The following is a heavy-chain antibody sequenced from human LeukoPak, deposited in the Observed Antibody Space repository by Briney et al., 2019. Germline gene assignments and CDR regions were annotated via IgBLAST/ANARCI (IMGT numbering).Heavy chain of an antibody. D-gene: IGHD2-2*01. CDR2: IGATGGST. Sequence: GGSLRLSCAASGFAFSSYAMNWVRQAPGKGLEWLSGIGATGGSTFYADSVKGRFTISRDNSKNTLYLQMNSLRAEDTAFYYCAKGRSVVVPAAADYWGQGTVVTVSS. CDR1: GFAFSSYA. J-gene: IGHJ4*02. CDR3: AKGRSVVVPAAADY. V-gene: IGHV3-23*01.